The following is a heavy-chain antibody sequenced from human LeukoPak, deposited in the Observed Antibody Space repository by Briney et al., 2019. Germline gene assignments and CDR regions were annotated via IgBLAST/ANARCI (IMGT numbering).Heavy chain of an antibody. J-gene: IGHJ3*02. D-gene: IGHD3-22*01. Sequence: SQTLSLTCTVSGYAITSGGFSWNWIRQSPGKGLEWIGCIDDRGPAYYNPSLKSRFTISVDRPKNQFFLNVTSLTAADTAVYYCARDMDSSGYYYADGIDIWGQGTMVTVSS. V-gene: IGHV4-30-2*06. CDR2: IDDRGPA. CDR1: GYAITSGGFS. CDR3: ARDMDSSGYYYADGIDI.